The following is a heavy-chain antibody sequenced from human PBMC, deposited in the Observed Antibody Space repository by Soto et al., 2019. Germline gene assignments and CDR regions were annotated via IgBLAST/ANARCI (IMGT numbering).Heavy chain of an antibody. D-gene: IGHD3-22*01. V-gene: IGHV3-30-3*01. CDR1: GFTFSSCA. CDR2: ISYDGSNK. CDR3: AREGRDSSGYFYYFDY. Sequence: PGGSLRLSCAASGFTFSSCAMHWVRQAPGKGLEWVAVISYDGSNKYYADSVKGRFTISRDNSKNTLYLQMNSLRAEDTAVYYCAREGRDSSGYFYYFDYWGQGTLVTVSS. J-gene: IGHJ4*02.